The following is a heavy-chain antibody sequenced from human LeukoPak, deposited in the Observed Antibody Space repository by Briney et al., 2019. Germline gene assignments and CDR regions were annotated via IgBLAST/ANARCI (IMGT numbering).Heavy chain of an antibody. CDR3: GRGESSYSLPIRFDY. J-gene: IGHJ4*02. CDR2: ISNYDKTT. Sequence: GGSLRLSCAASGFSFSTYEINWIRQAPGKGLEWVSYISNYDKTTYADSVEGRFTLSRDNAQKAVYLQMNSLRTEDPAVYYCGRGESSYSLPIRFDYWGQGTLVTVSS. CDR1: GFSFSTYE. D-gene: IGHD3-3*01. V-gene: IGHV3-48*03.